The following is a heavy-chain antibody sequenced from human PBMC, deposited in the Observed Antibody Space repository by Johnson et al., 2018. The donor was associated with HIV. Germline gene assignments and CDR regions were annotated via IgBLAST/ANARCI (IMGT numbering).Heavy chain of an antibody. Sequence: VQLVESGGGLVQPGGSQRLSCAASGFTLSSYDMHWVRQGTGKGLEWVSAIGTAGDTFYPGSVKGRFTISRENAKNSLYLQMNSLRAEDTAVYYCASLGWFGESGAFDIWGQGTLVTVSS. J-gene: IGHJ3*02. CDR1: GFTLSSYD. CDR3: ASLGWFGESGAFDI. D-gene: IGHD3-10*01. V-gene: IGHV3-13*01. CDR2: IGTAGDT.